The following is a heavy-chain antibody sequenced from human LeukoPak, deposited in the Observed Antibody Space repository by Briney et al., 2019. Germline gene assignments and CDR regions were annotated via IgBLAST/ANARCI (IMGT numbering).Heavy chain of an antibody. Sequence: GGSLRLSCAASGFTFSSYAMSWVRQAPGKGLEWVSYISSSGSTIYYADSVKGRFTISRDNAKNSLYLQMNSLRAEDTAVYYCARTYSSSWYFFDYWGQGTLVTVSS. V-gene: IGHV3-48*04. CDR3: ARTYSSSWYFFDY. CDR1: GFTFSSYA. J-gene: IGHJ4*02. D-gene: IGHD6-13*01. CDR2: ISSSGSTI.